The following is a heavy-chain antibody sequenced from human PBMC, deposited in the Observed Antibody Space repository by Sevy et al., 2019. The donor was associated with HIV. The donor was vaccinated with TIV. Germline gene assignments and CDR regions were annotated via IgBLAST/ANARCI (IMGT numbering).Heavy chain of an antibody. CDR1: GYSLSKLS. V-gene: IGHV1-24*01. J-gene: IGHJ5*02. CDR3: ATVGLGYYSGSSYYQGDWFDP. CDR2: LDPGNGEI. Sequence: ASVKVSCKVFGYSLSKLSMHWVRQAPGKGLEWMGSLDPGNGEITYAQTLQGRVTMTEDTSTDTAYMELRGLTSEDTATYYCATVGLGYYSGSSYYQGDWFDPWGQGTLVTVSS. D-gene: IGHD2-15*01.